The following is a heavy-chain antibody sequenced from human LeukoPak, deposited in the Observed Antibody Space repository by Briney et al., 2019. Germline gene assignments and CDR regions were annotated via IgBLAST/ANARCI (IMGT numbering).Heavy chain of an antibody. CDR2: IHHSGGT. Sequence: SETLSLTCTVSGGSISSYYWSWIRQPPGKGLEWIGEIHHSGGTNYNPSLKSRVTISEDTSKNQFSLKLSSVTAADTAVYYCARGRGAAAREGYWGQGTLVTVSS. D-gene: IGHD6-13*01. CDR3: ARGRGAAAREGY. V-gene: IGHV4-34*01. CDR1: GGSISSYY. J-gene: IGHJ4*02.